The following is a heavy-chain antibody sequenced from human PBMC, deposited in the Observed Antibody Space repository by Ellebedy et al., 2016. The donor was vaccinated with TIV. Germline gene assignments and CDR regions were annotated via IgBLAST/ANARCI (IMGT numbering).Heavy chain of an antibody. D-gene: IGHD3-10*01. V-gene: IGHV3-74*01. CDR3: ARDRFSGGGMDV. J-gene: IGHJ6*02. CDR1: GFSFGNYE. Sequence: GESLKISCVGSGFSFGNYEMNWVRQAPGKGLVWVSRINGDDSSTSYADSVRGRFTISRDNAKNTLYLQMNSLRAEDTAVYYCARDRFSGGGMDVWGQGTTVTVSS. CDR2: INGDDSST.